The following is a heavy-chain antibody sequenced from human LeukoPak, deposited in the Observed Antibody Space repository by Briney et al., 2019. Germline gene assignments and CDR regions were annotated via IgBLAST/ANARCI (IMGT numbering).Heavy chain of an antibody. V-gene: IGHV4-61*02. CDR3: ARYVKWLR. J-gene: IGHJ4*02. CDR1: GGSISSGSYY. D-gene: IGHD5-12*01. CDR2: IYTSGST. Sequence: SQTLSLTCAVSGGSISSGSYYWSWIRQPAGKGLEWIGRIYTSGSTNYNPSLKSRVTISVDTSKNQFSLKLSSVTAADTAVYYCARYVKWLRWGQGTLVTVSS.